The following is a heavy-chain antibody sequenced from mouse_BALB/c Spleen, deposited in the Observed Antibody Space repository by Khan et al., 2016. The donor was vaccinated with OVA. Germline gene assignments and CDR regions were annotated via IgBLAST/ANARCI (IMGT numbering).Heavy chain of an antibody. Sequence: QIQLVQSGPELKKPGETVKISCKASGYTFTNYGMNWVKQAPGKGLKWMGWINTYTGEPTYGDDFKGRFAFSLETSASTAYLQINNLKNEDMATYFCGGSQLIFYAMDYWGQGTSVTVSS. J-gene: IGHJ4*01. D-gene: IGHD1-1*01. CDR3: GGSQLIFYAMDY. CDR1: GYTFTNYG. V-gene: IGHV9-1*02. CDR2: INTYTGEP.